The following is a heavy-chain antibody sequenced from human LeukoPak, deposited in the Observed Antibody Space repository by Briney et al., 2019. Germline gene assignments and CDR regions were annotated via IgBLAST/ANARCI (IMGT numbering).Heavy chain of an antibody. CDR2: INPNSGGT. CDR1: GYTFTVYY. Sequence: ASVTVSFTCSGYTFTVYYMHWVRQAPGQGVEWMGWINPNSGGTKYAQKFQGRGTITRDTSISTAYIELSRLRSDDTAVYYCASLTALTGTRSGWGQGTLVTVSS. CDR3: ASLTALTGTRSG. J-gene: IGHJ4*02. V-gene: IGHV1-2*02. D-gene: IGHD1-7*01.